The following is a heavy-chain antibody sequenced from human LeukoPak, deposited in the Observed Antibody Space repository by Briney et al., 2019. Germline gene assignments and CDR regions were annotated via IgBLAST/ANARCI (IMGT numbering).Heavy chain of an antibody. CDR3: ARGRRVIAAAGPFFDY. D-gene: IGHD6-13*01. V-gene: IGHV4-34*01. CDR1: GGSFRGYY. Sequence: SETLSLTCAVYGGSFRGYYWSWIRQPPGKGLEWIGEINHSGSTNYNPSLKSRVTISVDTSKNQFSLKLSSVTAADTAVYYCARGRRVIAAAGPFFDYWGQGTLVTVSS. CDR2: INHSGST. J-gene: IGHJ4*02.